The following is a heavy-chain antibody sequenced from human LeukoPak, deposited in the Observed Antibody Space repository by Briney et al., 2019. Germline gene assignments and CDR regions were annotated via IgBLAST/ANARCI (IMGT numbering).Heavy chain of an antibody. J-gene: IGHJ5*02. CDR2: INAGNGNT. CDR1: GYTFTSYA. CDR3: ARDGWFDP. V-gene: IGHV1-3*01. Sequence: ASVKVSCKASGYTFTSYAMHWVRQAPGQRLEWMGWINAGNGNTKCSQKFQGRVTITRDTSASTAYMELSSLRSEDTAVYYCARDGWFDPWGQGTLVTVSS.